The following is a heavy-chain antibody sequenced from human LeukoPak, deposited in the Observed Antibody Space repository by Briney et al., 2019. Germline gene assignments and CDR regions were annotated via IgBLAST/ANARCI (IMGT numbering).Heavy chain of an antibody. D-gene: IGHD6-19*01. CDR2: ISGSGDST. CDR1: GFTFGDYA. V-gene: IGHV3-23*01. J-gene: IGHJ4*02. Sequence: GGSLRLSCTASGFTFGDYAMTWVRQAPGKGLEWVSGISGSGDSTYYADSVKGRFTISRDNSKNTLYLQMNSLRAEDTAVYYCARRSGIAVAGAFDYWGQGTLVTVSS. CDR3: ARRSGIAVAGAFDY.